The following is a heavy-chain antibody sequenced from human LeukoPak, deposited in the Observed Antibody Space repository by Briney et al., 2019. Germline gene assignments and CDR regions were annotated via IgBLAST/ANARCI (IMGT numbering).Heavy chain of an antibody. CDR3: ARSRYCSSTSCYSDY. V-gene: IGHV3-48*04. CDR1: GFTFSSYS. D-gene: IGHD2-2*01. J-gene: IGHJ4*02. CDR2: ISSSSSTI. Sequence: GGSLRLSCAASGFTFSSYSMNWDRQAPGKGLEWVSYISSSSSTIYYADSVKGRFTISRDNAKNSLYLQMNSLRAEDTAVYYCARSRYCSSTSCYSDYWGQGTLVTVSS.